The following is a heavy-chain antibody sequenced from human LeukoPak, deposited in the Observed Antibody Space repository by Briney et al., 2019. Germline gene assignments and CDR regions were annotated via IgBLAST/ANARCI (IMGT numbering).Heavy chain of an antibody. CDR1: GYTFTGYY. CDR2: INPNSGVT. Sequence: ASVTVSCKASGYTFTGYYMHWVRQAPGQGLEWMGWINPNSGVTNYAQKFQGRVTMTRDTSISTAYMELSRLRSDDTAVFYCARTDVGYYDSSGYYDYWGQGTLVTVSS. J-gene: IGHJ4*02. V-gene: IGHV1-2*02. D-gene: IGHD3-22*01. CDR3: ARTDVGYYDSSGYYDY.